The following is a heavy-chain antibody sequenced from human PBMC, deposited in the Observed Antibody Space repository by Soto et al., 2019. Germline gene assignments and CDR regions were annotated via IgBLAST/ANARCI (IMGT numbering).Heavy chain of an antibody. CDR1: GYTLTELS. D-gene: IGHD2-2*03. CDR3: ARVGSRVYYFDY. J-gene: IGHJ4*02. CDR2: FDPEDGET. Sequence: ASVKVSCKVSGYTLTELSMHWVRQAPGKGLEWMGGFDPEDGETSYAQKFQGRVTMTRDTSTSTVYMELSSLRSEDTAVYYCARVGSRVYYFDYWGQGTLVTVSS. V-gene: IGHV1-24*01.